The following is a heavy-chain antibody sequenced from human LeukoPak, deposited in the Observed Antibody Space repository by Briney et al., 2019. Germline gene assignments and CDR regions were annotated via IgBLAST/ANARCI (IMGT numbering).Heavy chain of an antibody. CDR2: INPSGGST. V-gene: IGHV1-46*01. J-gene: IGHJ4*02. D-gene: IGHD3-3*01. CDR3: VRGDFGVVIIPGSVY. Sequence: GASVKVPCKASGYTFTSYYMHWVRQAPGQGLEWMGIINPSGGSTSYAQKFQGRVTMTRDTSTSTVYMELSSLRSEDTAVYYCVRGDFGVVIIPGSVYWGQGTLVTVSS. CDR1: GYTFTSYY.